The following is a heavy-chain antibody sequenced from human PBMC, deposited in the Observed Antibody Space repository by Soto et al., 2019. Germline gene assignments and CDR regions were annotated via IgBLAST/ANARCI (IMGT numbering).Heavy chain of an antibody. D-gene: IGHD2-15*01. Sequence: QVQLVQSGAEVKKPGSSVKVSCKASGGTFSSYAISWVRQAPGQGLEWMGGIIPIFATANYAQKFQGRVTITADKSTSTAYMELSSLRSEDTAVYYCARGALGYCSGGSCYLSWFDPWGQGTLVTVSS. CDR3: ARGALGYCSGGSCYLSWFDP. J-gene: IGHJ5*02. V-gene: IGHV1-69*06. CDR2: IIPIFATA. CDR1: GGTFSSYA.